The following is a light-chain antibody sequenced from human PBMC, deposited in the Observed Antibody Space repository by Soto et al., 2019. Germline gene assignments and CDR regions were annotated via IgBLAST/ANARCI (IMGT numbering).Light chain of an antibody. Sequence: IVLTQSPATLSLSPGERATLSCRARQTVSTYLSWYQHKPGQAPRLLIYGASKRVTGIPARFSGSGSGTDFTLTISSLEPEDSAVYYCHQRYNWLTFGGGTKVEIK. CDR2: GAS. CDR1: QTVSTY. V-gene: IGKV3-11*01. J-gene: IGKJ4*01. CDR3: HQRYNWLT.